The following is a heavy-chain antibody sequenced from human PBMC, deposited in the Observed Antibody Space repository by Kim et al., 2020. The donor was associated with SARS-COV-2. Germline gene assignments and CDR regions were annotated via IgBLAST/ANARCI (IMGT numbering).Heavy chain of an antibody. J-gene: IGHJ6*02. CDR3: AKRGSLELGLYGMDV. V-gene: IGHV3-30*18. D-gene: IGHD1-1*01. CDR2: ISYDGTTK. Sequence: GGSLRLSCAASGFSFSAFGMHWVRQAPGKGLEWVAVISYDGTTKYYADSVKGRFTISRDNSKNTLYLQMNSLRAEDTAVYYCAKRGSLELGLYGMDVWGQGTTVTVSS. CDR1: GFSFSAFG.